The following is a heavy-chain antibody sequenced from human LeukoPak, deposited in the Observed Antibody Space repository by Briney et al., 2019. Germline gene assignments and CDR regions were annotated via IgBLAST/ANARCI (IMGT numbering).Heavy chain of an antibody. D-gene: IGHD4-17*01. CDR1: GGSISSISYY. Sequence: SETLSLTCTVSGGSISSISYYWGWIRQPPGKGLEWIGSIYYSGSTYYNPSLKSRVTISVDTSKNQFSLKLSSVTAADTAVYYCARRYGYGAYYFDYWGQGTLVTVSS. V-gene: IGHV4-39*01. CDR2: IYYSGST. J-gene: IGHJ4*02. CDR3: ARRYGYGAYYFDY.